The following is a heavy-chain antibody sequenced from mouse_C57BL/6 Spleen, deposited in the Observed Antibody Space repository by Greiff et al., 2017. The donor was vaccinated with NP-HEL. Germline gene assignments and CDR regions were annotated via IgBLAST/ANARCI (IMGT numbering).Heavy chain of an antibody. V-gene: IGHV1-82*01. CDR1: GYAFSSSW. CDR3: SRGGTAEAKGYDVDY. J-gene: IGHJ2*01. D-gene: IGHD3-2*02. CDR2: IYPGDGET. Sequence: VKLQQSGPELVKPGASVKLSCKASGYAFSSSWMNWVKQRPGKGLEWIGRIYPGDGETNYNGKFKGKATLTADKASSTADMQLSSLTSEDSAVYFCSRGGTAEAKGYDVDYWGQGTTLTVSS.